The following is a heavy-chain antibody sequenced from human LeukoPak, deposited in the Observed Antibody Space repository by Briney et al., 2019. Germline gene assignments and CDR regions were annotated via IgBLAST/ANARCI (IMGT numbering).Heavy chain of an antibody. CDR3: ARGPYYYDSSAVAIEY. Sequence: VSVKVSCKASGYTFTSYAMNWVRQAPGQGLEWMGWINTNTGNPTYAQGFTGRFVFSLDTSVSTAYLQISSLKAEDTAVYYCARGPYYYDSSAVAIEYWGQGTLVTVSS. V-gene: IGHV7-4-1*02. CDR1: GYTFTSYA. D-gene: IGHD3-22*01. J-gene: IGHJ4*02. CDR2: INTNTGNP.